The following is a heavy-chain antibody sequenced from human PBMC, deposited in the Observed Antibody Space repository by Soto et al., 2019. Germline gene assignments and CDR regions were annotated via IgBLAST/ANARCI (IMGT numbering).Heavy chain of an antibody. D-gene: IGHD2-2*01. CDR2: IIPIFGTA. J-gene: IGHJ6*02. CDR3: ARARYCSSTSCYLVPLYYYYYYGMDV. Sequence: QVQLVQSGAEVKKPGSSVKVSCKASGGTFSSYAISWVRQAPGQGLEWMGGIIPIFGTANYAQKFQGRVTITADEYTSTAYMELSSLRSEDTAVYYCARARYCSSTSCYLVPLYYYYYYGMDVWGQGTTVTVSS. V-gene: IGHV1-69*01. CDR1: GGTFSSYA.